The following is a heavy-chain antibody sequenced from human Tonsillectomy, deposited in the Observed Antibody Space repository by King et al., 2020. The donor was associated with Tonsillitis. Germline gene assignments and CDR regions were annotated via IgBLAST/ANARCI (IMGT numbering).Heavy chain of an antibody. D-gene: IGHD3-22*01. Sequence: VQLVESGGGLVQPGGSLRLSCAASGFTFDSYAMSWVRQAPGKGLEWVSAISGSGVSTYYADSVKGRFTISRDNSKNTLYLQMNSLRAEDTAVYYCPKAYYYDSSGYFDYWGQGTLVTVSS. V-gene: IGHV3-23*04. CDR2: ISGSGVST. CDR1: GFTFDSYA. CDR3: PKAYYYDSSGYFDY. J-gene: IGHJ4*02.